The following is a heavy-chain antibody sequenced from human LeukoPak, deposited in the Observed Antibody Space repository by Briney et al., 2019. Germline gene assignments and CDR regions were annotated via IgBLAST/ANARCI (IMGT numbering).Heavy chain of an antibody. V-gene: IGHV3-11*01. CDR2: ISSSGSTI. Sequence: GGSLRLSCAASGFTFSDYYMSWIRQAPGKGLEWVSYISSSGSTIYYADSVKGRFTISRDNSKNTLYLQMNSLRAEDTAVYYCAKTPQYYYDSSGYYFEWGQGTLVTVSS. D-gene: IGHD3-22*01. CDR3: AKTPQYYYDSSGYYFE. J-gene: IGHJ4*02. CDR1: GFTFSDYY.